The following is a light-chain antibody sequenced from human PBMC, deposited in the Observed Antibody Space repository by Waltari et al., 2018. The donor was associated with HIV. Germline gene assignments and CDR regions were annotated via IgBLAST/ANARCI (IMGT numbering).Light chain of an antibody. CDR1: SRDVGGVDY. V-gene: IGLV2-11*01. CDR2: YVI. J-gene: IGLJ1*01. Sequence: QSALTQPRSASGSPGPSLTIPCPCPSRDVGGVDYVSWYQQHPGKAPQFIIHYVIKRPSGVPDRFSGSKSGNTASLTISGLQAEDEAHYYCCSYAGTYTSFVFGAGTKVTVL. CDR3: CSYAGTYTSFV.